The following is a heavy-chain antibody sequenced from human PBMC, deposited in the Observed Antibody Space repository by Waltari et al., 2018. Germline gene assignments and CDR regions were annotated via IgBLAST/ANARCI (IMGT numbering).Heavy chain of an antibody. CDR1: GYTFTGYY. J-gene: IGHJ3*02. D-gene: IGHD1-26*01. CDR3: ARDVVGATSDAFDI. CDR2: SKPNRGGT. Sequence: QVQLVQSGAEVTKPGASVKVSCKASGYTFTGYYMHWVRQAPGQGLEWMGWSKPNRGGTNDAQKFRGRVTMTRDTSISTAYMELSRLRSDDTAVYYCARDVVGATSDAFDIWGQGTMVTVSS. V-gene: IGHV1-2*02.